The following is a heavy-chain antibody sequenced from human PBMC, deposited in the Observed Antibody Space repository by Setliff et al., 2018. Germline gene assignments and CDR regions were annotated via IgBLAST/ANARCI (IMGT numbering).Heavy chain of an antibody. V-gene: IGHV4-34*01. J-gene: IGHJ4*02. Sequence: SETLSLTCTVYGVSFSDYYWGWVRQSPGKGLDWIGEINHSGNTNYNPSLNSRVSVSVDTPTNQFSLKVFPVTAADTAVYYCRFWSSYYKNDYWAQGTLVTVSS. CDR2: INHSGNT. CDR3: RFWSSYYKNDY. D-gene: IGHD3-3*01. CDR1: GVSFSDYY.